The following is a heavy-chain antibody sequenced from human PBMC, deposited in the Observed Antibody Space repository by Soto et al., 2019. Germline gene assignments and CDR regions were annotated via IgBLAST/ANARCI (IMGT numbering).Heavy chain of an antibody. CDR2: ISAHNGNT. D-gene: IGHD6-6*01. J-gene: IGHJ6*02. V-gene: IGHV1-18*01. CDR1: GYTFGSYV. CDR3: ARVLQRQLAEGIDQDSGLDV. Sequence: QGQLVQSGGEVKKPGASVKVSCKTSGYTFGSYVTTWVRQAPGQGLEWMGWISAHNGNTVYAQNLQGRVTMTTDTSTSTADMALRSLRADDTSVYYCARVLQRQLAEGIDQDSGLDVWGQGTTVTVSS.